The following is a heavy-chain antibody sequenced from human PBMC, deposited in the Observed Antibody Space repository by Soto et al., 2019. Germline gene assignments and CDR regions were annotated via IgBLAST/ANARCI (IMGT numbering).Heavy chain of an antibody. CDR1: GNTFTYVY. J-gene: IGHJ4*02. CDR3: ASGRYDASGYFDY. D-gene: IGHD3-22*01. V-gene: IGHV1-45*02. CDR2: ITPFNGNT. Sequence: ASVNVSCKGSGNTFTYVYLHWVRQAPGQALELMGWITPFNGNTEYAQKFQDRVTFTGVXXXXXAXMXLXXXXSDXTAMFYCASGRYDASGYFDYWGQGTLVTVSS.